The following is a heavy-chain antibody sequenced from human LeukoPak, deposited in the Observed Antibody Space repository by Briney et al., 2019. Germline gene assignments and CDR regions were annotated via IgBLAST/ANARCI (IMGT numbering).Heavy chain of an antibody. D-gene: IGHD6-6*01. CDR3: ASEYSSSSFNY. J-gene: IGHJ4*02. CDR2: IIPIFATA. CDR1: GGTFSSYA. Sequence: GASMKVSCKASGGTFSSYAISWVRQAPGQGLEWMGGIIPIFATANYAQKFQGRVTITADESTSTAYMELSSLRSEDTAVYYCASEYSSSSFNYWGQGALVTVSS. V-gene: IGHV1-69*13.